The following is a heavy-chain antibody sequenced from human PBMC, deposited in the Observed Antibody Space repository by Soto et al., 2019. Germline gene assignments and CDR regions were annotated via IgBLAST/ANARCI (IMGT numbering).Heavy chain of an antibody. D-gene: IGHD3-22*01. V-gene: IGHV4-61*01. CDR2: IYYSGST. J-gene: IGHJ4*02. CDR1: GGSVSSGSYY. CDR3: ARVGADSSGYYSGGY. Sequence: QVQLQESGPGLVKPSETLSLTCTVSGGSVSSGSYYWSWIRQPPGKGLEWIGYIYYSGSTNYNPSHKSRVTISVDTSKNQFSLKLSSVTAADTAVYYCARVGADSSGYYSGGYWGQGTLVTVSS.